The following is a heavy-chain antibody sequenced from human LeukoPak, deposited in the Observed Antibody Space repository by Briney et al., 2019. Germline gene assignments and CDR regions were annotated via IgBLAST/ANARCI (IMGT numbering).Heavy chain of an antibody. J-gene: IGHJ4*02. Sequence: GESLKISCKVSGYNFTAYWLGWVRAMPGMGLEWVAITYPGDSNTVYSPSFQGQVTISADTSISTAYLQRNSLRASDTAMYFCVRHPQRSGWSHFDYWGQGTLVTVST. CDR2: TYPGDSNT. V-gene: IGHV5-51*01. CDR3: VRHPQRSGWSHFDY. D-gene: IGHD6-19*01. CDR1: GYNFTAYW.